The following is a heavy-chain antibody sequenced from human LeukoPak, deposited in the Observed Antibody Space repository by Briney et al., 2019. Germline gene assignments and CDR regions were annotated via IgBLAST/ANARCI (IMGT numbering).Heavy chain of an antibody. J-gene: IGHJ4*02. D-gene: IGHD3-10*01. CDR3: ARDGSGSYGYFDY. CDR1: GYTFTSYA. V-gene: IGHV1-3*01. CDR2: INAGNGNT. Sequence: ASVKVSCKASGYTFTSYAMHWVRQAPGQRLEWMGWINAGNGNTKYSQKFQGRVTITRDTSAGTAYMELSSLRSEDTAVYYCARDGSGSYGYFDYWGQGTLVTVSS.